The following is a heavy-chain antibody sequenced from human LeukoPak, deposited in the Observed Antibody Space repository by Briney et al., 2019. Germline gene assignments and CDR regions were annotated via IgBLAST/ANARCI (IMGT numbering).Heavy chain of an antibody. V-gene: IGHV3-48*01. CDR1: GFTFSSYA. CDR3: ARARGYSYGYSDY. J-gene: IGHJ4*02. CDR2: IGSNSSSI. D-gene: IGHD5-18*01. Sequence: GGSLRLSCAASGFTFSSYAMHWVRQAPGKGLEWVSYIGSNSSSIYDADSVKGRFTISRDNAKKSLYLQMNNLRAEDTAVYYCARARGYSYGYSDYWGRGTLVTVSS.